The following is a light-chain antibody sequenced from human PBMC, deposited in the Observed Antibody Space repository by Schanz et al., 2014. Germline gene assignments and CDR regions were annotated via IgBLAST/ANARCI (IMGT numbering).Light chain of an antibody. CDR2: DAS. Sequence: EIVMTQSPATLSVSPGQRAILSCRAGQSVSTNLAWYQQKPGQAPRLLIYDASSRAPGVPARFSGSGSGTDFTLTISSLEPEDFAVYYCQQYGSSPITFGPGTKVDIK. J-gene: IGKJ3*01. CDR1: QSVSTN. V-gene: IGKV3-15*01. CDR3: QQYGSSPIT.